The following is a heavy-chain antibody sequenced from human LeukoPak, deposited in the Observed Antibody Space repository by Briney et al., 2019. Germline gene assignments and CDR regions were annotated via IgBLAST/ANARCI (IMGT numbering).Heavy chain of an antibody. CDR2: ISYDGSNK. CDR1: GFTFSSYA. Sequence: GGSLRLSCAAPGFTFSSYAMHWVRQAPGKGLEWVAVISYDGSNKYYADSVKGRFTISRDNSKNTLYLQMNSLRAEDTAVYYCARDLGSIVPGAFDIWGQGTMVTVSS. J-gene: IGHJ3*02. CDR3: ARDLGSIVPGAFDI. D-gene: IGHD3-16*01. V-gene: IGHV3-30-3*01.